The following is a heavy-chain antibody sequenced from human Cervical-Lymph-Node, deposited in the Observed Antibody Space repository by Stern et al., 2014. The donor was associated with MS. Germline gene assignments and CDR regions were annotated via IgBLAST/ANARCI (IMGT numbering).Heavy chain of an antibody. D-gene: IGHD3-10*01. CDR1: GGSISSSNW. V-gene: IGHV4-4*02. J-gene: IGHJ4*02. CDR2: IYRSGNT. CDR3: ARSVVREVAFDY. Sequence: QLQLQESGPGLVKPSGTLSLTCAVSGGSISSSNWWSWVRQTPGKGLEWIGEIYRSGNTNYNPSLKSGVTISVDKSKNQFSLKLSSGTAADTAVYYCARSVVREVAFDYWGQGTLVTVSS.